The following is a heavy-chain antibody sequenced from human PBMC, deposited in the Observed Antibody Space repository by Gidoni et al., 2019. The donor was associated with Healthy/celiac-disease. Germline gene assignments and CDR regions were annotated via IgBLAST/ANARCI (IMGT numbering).Heavy chain of an antibody. D-gene: IGHD4-17*01. CDR1: GGSFSGYY. V-gene: IGHV4-34*01. CDR3: ARGPVGYGDYVQGMDV. Sequence: QVQLQQWGAGLLKPSETLSLTCAVYGGSFSGYYWSWIRQPPGKGLEWMWEINRRGSTNYNPSLKSRVTISVDTSKNQFSLKLSSVTAADTAVYYCARGPVGYGDYVQGMDVWGQGTTVTVSS. CDR2: INRRGST. J-gene: IGHJ6*02.